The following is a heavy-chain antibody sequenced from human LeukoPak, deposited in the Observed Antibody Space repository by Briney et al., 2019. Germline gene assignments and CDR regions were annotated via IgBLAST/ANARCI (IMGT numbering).Heavy chain of an antibody. D-gene: IGHD2/OR15-2a*01. CDR1: GGTFSSYA. J-gene: IGHJ6*02. CDR2: IIPILGTA. CDR3: ARNMGLFGMDV. Sequence: GSSVKVSCKASGGTFSSYAISWVRQAPGQGLEWMGRIIPILGTANYAQKFQGRVTITADKSTSTAYMELSSLRSEDTAVYYCARNMGLFGMDVWGQGTTVTVSS. V-gene: IGHV1-69*04.